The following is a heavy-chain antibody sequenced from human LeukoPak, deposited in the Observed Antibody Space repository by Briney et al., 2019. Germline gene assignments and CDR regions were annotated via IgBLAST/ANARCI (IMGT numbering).Heavy chain of an antibody. V-gene: IGHV4-59*01. CDR2: IDFGGGT. D-gene: IGHD2-15*01. CDR3: ARDSVYATNWFDP. Sequence: SETLSLTCSVSGDSISNSYWTWIRQPPGKRLEWIGCIDFGGGTNYNPSLGRRLSMSVAASKNQFSLRLRSVTAADTAVYYCARDSVYATNWFDPWGQGILVTVSS. CDR1: GDSISNSY. J-gene: IGHJ5*02.